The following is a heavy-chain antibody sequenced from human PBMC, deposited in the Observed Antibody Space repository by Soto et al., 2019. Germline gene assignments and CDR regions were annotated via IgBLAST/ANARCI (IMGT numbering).Heavy chain of an antibody. CDR3: AKGKTSLNYYYYGMDV. CDR2: VTGSGGST. CDR1: GFTFSSYA. J-gene: IGHJ6*02. V-gene: IGHV3-23*01. Sequence: GSLRLSCAASGFTFSSYAMTWVRQAPGKGLQRVSSVTGSGGSTYYADSVKGRFTVSRDNSKTTLYLRMTSLRAEDTAVYYCAKGKTSLNYYYYGMDVWGQGTTVTVSS.